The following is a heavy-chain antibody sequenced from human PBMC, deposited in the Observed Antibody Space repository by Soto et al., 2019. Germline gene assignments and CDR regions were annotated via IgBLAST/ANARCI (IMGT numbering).Heavy chain of an antibody. CDR2: INGDGSVT. CDR3: VRVMETSGWGAFDY. D-gene: IGHD6-19*01. Sequence: EVELVESGGGLVQPGGSLRLSCTASGFTFSGFWMHWVRQAPGKGLVWVSRINGDGSVTNYEDSVKGRFTISRDNAKNTLYPQMNSLRVEDTAVYYCVRVMETSGWGAFDYWGQGALVTVSS. CDR1: GFTFSGFW. V-gene: IGHV3-74*01. J-gene: IGHJ4*02.